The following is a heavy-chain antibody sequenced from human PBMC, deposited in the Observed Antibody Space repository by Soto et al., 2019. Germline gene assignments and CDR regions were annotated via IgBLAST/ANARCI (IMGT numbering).Heavy chain of an antibody. V-gene: IGHV2-5*02. D-gene: IGHD6-19*01. CDR2: IYWDDDK. CDR1: GFSLSTSGVG. J-gene: IGHJ5*02. CDR3: AHRRVAGLYNWFDP. Sequence: QITLKESGPTLVKPTQTLTLTCTFSGFSLSTSGVGVGWIRQPPGKALEWLALIYWDDDKRYRPTLKSRLTITKDTSKNQGVLTMTNMDSVDTATYHCAHRRVAGLYNWFDPWGQGTLVTVSS.